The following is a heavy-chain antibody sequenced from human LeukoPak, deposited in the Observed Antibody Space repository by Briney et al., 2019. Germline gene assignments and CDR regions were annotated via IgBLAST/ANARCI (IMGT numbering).Heavy chain of an antibody. CDR1: GGSISSYY. J-gene: IGHJ4*02. V-gene: IGHV4-59*01. CDR3: ARFCSGGRCPDY. CDR2: IYYSGST. D-gene: IGHD2-15*01. Sequence: SETLSLTCTVSGGSISSYYWTWIRQPPGKGLEWIGYIYYSGSTNYNPSLKSRVTISVDTSKNQFSLKLSSVTAADTAVYYCARFCSGGRCPDYWGQGTLVTVSS.